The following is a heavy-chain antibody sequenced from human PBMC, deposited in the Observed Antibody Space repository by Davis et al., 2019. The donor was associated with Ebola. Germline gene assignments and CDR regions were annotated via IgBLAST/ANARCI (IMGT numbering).Heavy chain of an antibody. CDR2: IKQDGSEK. Sequence: GGSLRLSCAASGFTFSSYWMSWVRQAPGKGLEWVANIKQDGSEKYYVDSVKGRFTISRDNDKNSLSLKMNGLRAEDTAVYYCARGPSTGNSFTYWGQGTLVTVSS. J-gene: IGHJ4*02. CDR3: ARGPSTGNSFTY. D-gene: IGHD4-23*01. V-gene: IGHV3-7*01. CDR1: GFTFSSYW.